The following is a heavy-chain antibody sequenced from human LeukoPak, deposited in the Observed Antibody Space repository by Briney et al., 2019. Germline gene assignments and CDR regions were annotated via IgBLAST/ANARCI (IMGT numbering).Heavy chain of an antibody. CDR1: GFTFSSYG. CDR3: ASSADAFDI. V-gene: IGHV3-30*03. Sequence: GGSLRLSCAASGFTFSSYGMHWVRQAPGKGLEWVAVISYDGSNKYYADSVKGRFTISRDNSKNTLYLQMNSLRAEDTAVYYCASSADAFDIWGQGTMVTVSS. J-gene: IGHJ3*02. D-gene: IGHD1-26*01. CDR2: ISYDGSNK.